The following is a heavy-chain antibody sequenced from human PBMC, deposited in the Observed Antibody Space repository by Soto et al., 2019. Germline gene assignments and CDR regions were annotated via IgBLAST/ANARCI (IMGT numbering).Heavy chain of an antibody. D-gene: IGHD3-9*01. Sequence: SETLSLTCTVAGGSVSSSTYYWGWIRQPPGKGLEWIATFYYSGSTYHNPSLNSRVTISADTSKNQFSLKLSSVTAADTAVYYCARGLRYFDWLLSDGAFDIWGQGTMVTVSS. V-gene: IGHV4-39*07. CDR2: FYYSGST. J-gene: IGHJ3*02. CDR1: GGSVSSSTYY. CDR3: ARGLRYFDWLLSDGAFDI.